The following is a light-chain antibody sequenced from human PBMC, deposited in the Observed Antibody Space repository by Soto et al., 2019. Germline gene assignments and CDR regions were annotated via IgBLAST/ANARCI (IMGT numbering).Light chain of an antibody. CDR2: DAS. CDR1: QSISSW. V-gene: IGKV1-5*01. J-gene: IGKJ1*01. CDR3: QQYNSYPL. Sequence: DIQMTQSPSTLSASVGDRVTITCRASQSISSWLAWYQQKPGRAPKLLIYDASILESGVPSRFSGSGSGTEFTLTISSLQPDDFATYYCQQYNSYPLFGQGTKVDI.